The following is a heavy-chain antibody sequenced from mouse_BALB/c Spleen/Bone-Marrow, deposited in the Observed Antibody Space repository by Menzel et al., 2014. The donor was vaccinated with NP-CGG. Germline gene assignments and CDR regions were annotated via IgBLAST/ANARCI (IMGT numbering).Heavy chain of an antibody. CDR3: ARRGSNHWYFDV. J-gene: IGHJ1*01. CDR1: GFTFSSFG. Sequence: EVQRVESGGGLVQPGGSRELSCAASGFTFSSFGMHWVRQAPEKGLEWVAYISSGSSTIYYADTVKGRFTISRDNPKNTLFLQMTSLRSEDTAMYYCARRGSNHWYFDVWGAGTTVTVSS. D-gene: IGHD1-1*01. V-gene: IGHV5-17*02. CDR2: ISSGSSTI.